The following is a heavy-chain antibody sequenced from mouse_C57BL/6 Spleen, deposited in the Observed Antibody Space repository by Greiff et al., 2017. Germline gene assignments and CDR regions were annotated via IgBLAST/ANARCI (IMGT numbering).Heavy chain of an antibody. Sequence: EVQGVESGGGLVKPGGSLKLSCAASGFTFSSYTMSWVRQTPEKRLEWVATISGGGGNTYYPDSVKGRFTISRDNAKNTLYLQMSSLRSEDTALYYCARRGDYYGTYAMDYWGQGTSVTVSS. J-gene: IGHJ4*01. V-gene: IGHV5-9*01. CDR2: ISGGGGNT. D-gene: IGHD1-1*01. CDR3: ARRGDYYGTYAMDY. CDR1: GFTFSSYT.